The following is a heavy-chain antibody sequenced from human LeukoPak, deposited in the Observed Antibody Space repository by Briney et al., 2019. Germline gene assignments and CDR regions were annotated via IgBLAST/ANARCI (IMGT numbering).Heavy chain of an antibody. CDR1: GFTFSDYS. J-gene: IGHJ4*02. CDR3: TRGPTLIGVAGTWPLDY. V-gene: IGHV3-21*01. CDR2: ISMGSTYK. Sequence: TPGGSLRLSCAASGFTFSDYSMRWVRQAPGKGLEWVSSISMGSTYKYSADSLKGRFTISRDNAKNSLYLQMNSLRAEDSAVYYCTRGPTLIGVAGTWPLDYWGQGTLVTVSS. D-gene: IGHD6-19*01.